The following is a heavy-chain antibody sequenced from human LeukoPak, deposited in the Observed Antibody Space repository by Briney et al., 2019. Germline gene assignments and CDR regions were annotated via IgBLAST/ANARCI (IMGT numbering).Heavy chain of an antibody. V-gene: IGHV3-66*01. CDR2: IYSDGST. Sequence: PGGSLRLSCAASGFTVSSKYMGWVCQAPGKGLEWVSVIYSDGSTYYADSVKGRFTLSRDNSKNKIYLEMNSLKAEDTAVYYCAKERNLEIAVAGTIFDYWGQGTLVTVSS. J-gene: IGHJ4*02. CDR1: GFTVSSKY. D-gene: IGHD6-19*01. CDR3: AKERNLEIAVAGTIFDY.